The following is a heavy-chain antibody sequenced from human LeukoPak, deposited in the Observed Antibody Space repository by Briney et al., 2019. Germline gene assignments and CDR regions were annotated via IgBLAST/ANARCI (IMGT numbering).Heavy chain of an antibody. CDR1: GGSISSSSYY. Sequence: SETLPLTCSLSGGSISSSSYYWGWIRQSPRKSPERIGSMSYRRTTYENSSLKSRLTLSIDTSNNQFSLKLTSVTAADTAVYYCAREYSRSVVAGSRPDLWGQGLLVTVSS. V-gene: IGHV4-39*02. D-gene: IGHD2-21*01. CDR2: MSYRRTT. CDR3: AREYSRSVVAGSRPDL. J-gene: IGHJ4*02.